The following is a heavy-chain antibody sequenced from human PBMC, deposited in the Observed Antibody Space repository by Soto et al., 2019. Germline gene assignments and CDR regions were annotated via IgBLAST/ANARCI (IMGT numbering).Heavy chain of an antibody. V-gene: IGHV1-69*13. J-gene: IGHJ6*02. CDR1: GGTFSSYA. Sequence: SVKVSCKASGGTFSSYAISWVRQAPGQGLEWMGGIIPIFGTANYAQKFQGRVTITADESTSTAYMELSSLRSEDTAVYYCAHSLEWLHDYYYYGMDVWGQGTTVIVSS. D-gene: IGHD3-3*01. CDR3: AHSLEWLHDYYYYGMDV. CDR2: IIPIFGTA.